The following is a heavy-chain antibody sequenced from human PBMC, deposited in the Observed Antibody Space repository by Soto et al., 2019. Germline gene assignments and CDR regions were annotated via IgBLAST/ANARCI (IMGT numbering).Heavy chain of an antibody. Sequence: SETLSLTCTVSGGSISSYYWSWIRQPPGKGLEWIGYIYYSGSTNYNPSLKSRVTISVDTSKNQFSLKLSSVTAADTAVYYCARLTFGGAYGEDYWGQGTLVTVSS. CDR3: ARLTFGGAYGEDY. J-gene: IGHJ4*02. V-gene: IGHV4-59*08. CDR1: GGSISSYY. D-gene: IGHD3-16*01. CDR2: IYYSGST.